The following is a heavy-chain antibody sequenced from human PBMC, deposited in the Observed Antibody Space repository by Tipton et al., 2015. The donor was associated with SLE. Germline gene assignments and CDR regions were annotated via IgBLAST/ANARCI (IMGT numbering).Heavy chain of an antibody. CDR2: IYHTGST. CDR1: GDSISSGYY. V-gene: IGHV4-38-2*02. Sequence: TLSLTCTVTGDSISSGYYWGWIRQPPGKGLEWIGNIYHTGSTSYTPSLKSRVTISLDTSKNQFSLKLSSVTAADTAVYYCARDEYRYDGTGYHLLGHFDYWGQGTLVTVSS. J-gene: IGHJ4*02. CDR3: ARDEYRYDGTGYHLLGHFDY. D-gene: IGHD3-22*01.